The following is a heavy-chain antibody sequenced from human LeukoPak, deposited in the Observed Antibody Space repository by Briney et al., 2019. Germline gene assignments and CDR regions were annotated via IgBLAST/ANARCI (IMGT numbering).Heavy chain of an antibody. Sequence: SETLSLTCAVYGGSFSGYYWSWTRQPPGKGLEWIGEINHSGSTNYNPSLKSRVTISVDTSKNQFSLKLSSVTAADTAVYYCARNPVIRFLQGYYYYGMDVWGQGTTVTVSS. CDR1: GGSFSGYY. D-gene: IGHD3-3*01. CDR3: ARNPVIRFLQGYYYYGMDV. V-gene: IGHV4-34*01. CDR2: INHSGST. J-gene: IGHJ6*02.